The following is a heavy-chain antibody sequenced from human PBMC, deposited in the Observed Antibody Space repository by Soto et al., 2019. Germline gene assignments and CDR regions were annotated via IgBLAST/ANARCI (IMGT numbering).Heavy chain of an antibody. CDR2: ISGSGGST. J-gene: IGHJ4*01. D-gene: IGHD2-15*01. Sequence: GGSLRLSCAASGFTFSSYAMSWVRQAPGKGLEWVSAISGSGGSTYYADSVKGRFTISRDNSKNTLYLQMNSLRAEDTAVYYCAKATGGIFCSGGSSHPPIDYRGPGTLV. CDR1: GFTFSSYA. V-gene: IGHV3-23*01. CDR3: AKATGGIFCSGGSSHPPIDY.